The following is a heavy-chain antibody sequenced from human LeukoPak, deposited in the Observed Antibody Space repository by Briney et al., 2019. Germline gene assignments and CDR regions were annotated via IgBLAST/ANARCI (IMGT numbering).Heavy chain of an antibody. CDR1: GGSISSSSYY. CDR2: IYYSGST. Sequence: PSETLSLTCTVSGGSISSSSYYWGWIRQPPGKGLEWIGSIYYSGSTYYNPSLKSRVTISVDTSKNQFSLKLSSVTAADTAVYYCARGSYFDWLSYYFDYWGQGTLVTVSS. D-gene: IGHD3-9*01. J-gene: IGHJ4*02. CDR3: ARGSYFDWLSYYFDY. V-gene: IGHV4-39*07.